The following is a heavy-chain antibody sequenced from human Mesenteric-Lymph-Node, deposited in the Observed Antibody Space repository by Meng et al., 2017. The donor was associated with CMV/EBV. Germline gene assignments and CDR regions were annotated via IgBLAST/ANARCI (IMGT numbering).Heavy chain of an antibody. CDR1: GGSISTSSYY. Sequence: SETLSLTCTVSGGSISTSSYYWGWIRQPPGKGLEWIGSIYYSGTTYYNPSLKSRVTISVDTSKNQFSLKLSSVTAADTAVYFCARDRGNNYFDYWGRGTLVTVSS. J-gene: IGHJ4*02. CDR2: IYYSGTT. V-gene: IGHV4-39*02. CDR3: ARDRGNNYFDY. D-gene: IGHD3-10*01.